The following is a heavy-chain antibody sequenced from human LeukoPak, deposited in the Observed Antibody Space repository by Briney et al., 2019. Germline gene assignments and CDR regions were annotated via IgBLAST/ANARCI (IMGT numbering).Heavy chain of an antibody. CDR1: GYTFNAYG. V-gene: IGHV1-18*01. Sequence: ASVKVSCKASGYTFNAYGINWVRQAPGQGLEWMGWISVYNGNTNYAQNLQGRVTMATDTSTNTAYMELRSLRSEDTAVYYCARDWYYYDSSGFRFLDSSPHYWDQGTLVTVSS. CDR2: ISVYNGNT. J-gene: IGHJ4*02. D-gene: IGHD3-22*01. CDR3: ARDWYYYDSSGFRFLDSSPHY.